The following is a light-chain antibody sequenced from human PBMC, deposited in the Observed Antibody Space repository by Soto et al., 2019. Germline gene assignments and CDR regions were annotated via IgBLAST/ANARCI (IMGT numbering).Light chain of an antibody. V-gene: IGKV3-15*01. J-gene: IGKJ1*01. CDR3: QQYNNWPRT. Sequence: ETAMTQSPATLSLSPGERATLSCRASQSVSSNLAWYQQKPGQAPRVLIYGASTRATCIAARFSGSGSGTEFTVTISSLQSEEFAIYYCQQYNNWPRTFGQGTKVEIK. CDR1: QSVSSN. CDR2: GAS.